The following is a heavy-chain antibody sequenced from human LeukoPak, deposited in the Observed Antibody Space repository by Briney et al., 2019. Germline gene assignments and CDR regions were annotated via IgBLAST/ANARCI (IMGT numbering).Heavy chain of an antibody. CDR2: ISYDGSNK. J-gene: IGHJ4*02. D-gene: IGHD6-13*01. Sequence: GGSLRLSCAASGFTFSSYGMHWVRQAPGKGLEWVAVISYDGSNKYYADSVKGRFTISRDNSKNTLYLQMNSLRAEDTAVYYCARTNLAAAGPFDYWGQGTLVTVSS. CDR3: ARTNLAAAGPFDY. CDR1: GFTFSSYG. V-gene: IGHV3-30*03.